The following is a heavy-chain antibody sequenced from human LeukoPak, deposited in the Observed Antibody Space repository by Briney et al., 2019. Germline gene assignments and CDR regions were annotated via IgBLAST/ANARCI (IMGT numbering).Heavy chain of an antibody. J-gene: IGHJ1*01. CDR1: GFTFSSYG. CDR3: AKDWYCSSTSCYTAEYFQH. D-gene: IGHD2-2*02. Sequence: GGCLRLSCAASGFTFSSYGMHWVRQAPGKGLEWVAFIRYDGSNKHYADSVKGRFTISRDNSKNTLYLQMNSLRAEDTAVYYCAKDWYCSSTSCYTAEYFQHWGQGTLVTVSS. CDR2: IRYDGSNK. V-gene: IGHV3-30*02.